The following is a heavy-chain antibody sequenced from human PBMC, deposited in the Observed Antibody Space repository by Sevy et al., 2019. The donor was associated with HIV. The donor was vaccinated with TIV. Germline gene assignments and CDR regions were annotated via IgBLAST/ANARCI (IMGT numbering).Heavy chain of an antibody. D-gene: IGHD3-10*01. CDR2: INHSGST. V-gene: IGHV4-34*01. J-gene: IGHJ6*02. CDR3: ARGLRITMVRGVPYYYYYYGMDV. Sequence: SETLSLTCAVYGGSFSGYYWSWIRQPPGKGLEWIGEINHSGSTNYNPSLKSRVTISVDTSKNQFPLKLSSVTAADTAVYYCARGLRITMVRGVPYYYYYYGMDVWGQGTTVTVSS. CDR1: GGSFSGYY.